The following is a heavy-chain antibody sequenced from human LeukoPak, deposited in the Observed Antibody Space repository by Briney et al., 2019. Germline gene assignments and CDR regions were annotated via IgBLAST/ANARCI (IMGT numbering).Heavy chain of an antibody. CDR1: GFTFSSYS. CDR2: ISWNSGSI. CDR3: AKDIALIGDYFDY. V-gene: IGHV3-9*01. D-gene: IGHD2-15*01. Sequence: GGSLRLSCAASGFTFSSYSMTWVRKAQGKGLGWASGISWNSGSIGYADSVKGRFTISRDNAKNSLYLQMNSLRAEDTALYYCAKDIALIGDYFDYWGQGTLVTVSS. J-gene: IGHJ4*02.